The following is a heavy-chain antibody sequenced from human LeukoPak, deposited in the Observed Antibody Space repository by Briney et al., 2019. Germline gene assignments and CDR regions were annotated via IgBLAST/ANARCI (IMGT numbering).Heavy chain of an antibody. D-gene: IGHD3-9*01. V-gene: IGHV3-30*04. Sequence: GRSLRLSWAASRLTSSSYAMHRDRQAPGKGLEWEAVISYDGSNKYYADSVKGRFTISRDNSKNTLYLQMNSLRAEDTAVYYCARQNAAYDILTGLHWGQGTLVTVSS. CDR2: ISYDGSNK. CDR3: ARQNAAYDILTGLH. CDR1: RLTSSSYA. J-gene: IGHJ4*02.